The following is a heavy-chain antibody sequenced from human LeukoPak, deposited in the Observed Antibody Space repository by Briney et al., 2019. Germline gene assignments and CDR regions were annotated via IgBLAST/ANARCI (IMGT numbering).Heavy chain of an antibody. CDR2: FDPEDGET. V-gene: IGHV1-24*01. Sequence: ASVKVSCKVSGYTLTELSMHWVRQAPGKGLEWMGGFDPEDGETIYAQKFQGRATMTEDTSTDTAYMELSSLRSEDTAVYYCATAGVRTYYDYVWGSYRRDLDYWGQGTLVTVSS. CDR3: ATAGVRTYYDYVWGSYRRDLDY. J-gene: IGHJ4*02. CDR1: GYTLTELS. D-gene: IGHD3-16*02.